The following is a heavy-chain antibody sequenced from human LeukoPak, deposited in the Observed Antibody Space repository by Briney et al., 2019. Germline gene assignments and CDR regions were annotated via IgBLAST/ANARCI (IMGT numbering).Heavy chain of an antibody. CDR3: AGPYSRLANYYYGMDV. Sequence: PGGSLRLSCAASGFTVSSNYMSWVRQAPGKGLEWVSVIYSGGSTCYADSVKGRFTISRDNSKNTLYLQMNSLRAEDTAVYYCAGPYSRLANYYYGMDVWGQGTTVTVSS. V-gene: IGHV3-66*01. D-gene: IGHD6-13*01. CDR2: IYSGGST. CDR1: GFTVSSNY. J-gene: IGHJ6*02.